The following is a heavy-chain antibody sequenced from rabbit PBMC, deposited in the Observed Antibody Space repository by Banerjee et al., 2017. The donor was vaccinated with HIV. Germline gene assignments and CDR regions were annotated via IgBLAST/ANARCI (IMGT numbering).Heavy chain of an antibody. CDR2: INTSSGNT. J-gene: IGHJ4*01. CDR1: GFSFSSGYD. D-gene: IGHD8-1*01. CDR3: ARTSGSGWSFDL. V-gene: IGHV1S45*01. Sequence: QEQLEESGGDLVKPGASLTLTYTASGFSFSSGYDMCWVRQAPGKGLEWIACINTSSGNTVYASWAKGRFTISKTSSTTVTLQMTSLTAADTATYFCARTSGSGWSFDLWGQGTLVTVS.